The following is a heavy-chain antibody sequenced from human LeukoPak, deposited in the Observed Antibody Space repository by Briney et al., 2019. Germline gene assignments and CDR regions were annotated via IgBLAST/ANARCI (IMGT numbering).Heavy chain of an antibody. CDR2: ISGSGGST. V-gene: IGHV3-23*01. CDR1: GFTFTSYA. J-gene: IGHJ1*01. CDR3: AKDLPNPCTSRHFQY. D-gene: IGHD2-8*01. Sequence: GGSLRLSCAASGFTFTSYAMSWVRQAPRKGLEWVSCISGSGGSTYYADSVKGRFTISRDNSKNTLYLQMNSLRAEVTAVYYCAKDLPNPCTSRHFQYWGQGTLVTVSS.